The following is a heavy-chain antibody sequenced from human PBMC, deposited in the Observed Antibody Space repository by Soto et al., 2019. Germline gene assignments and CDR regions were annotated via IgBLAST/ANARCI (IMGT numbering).Heavy chain of an antibody. V-gene: IGHV4-4*07. D-gene: IGHD3-22*01. CDR3: AREFYDRSGYYSDF. CDR1: GGSISTSF. CDR2: VYSNGIS. J-gene: IGHJ4*02. Sequence: QVHLQESGPGLVKPSETLSLTCTVSGGSISTSFWTWIRQPAGKGLEWIGRVYSNGISNYSPSLNSRVIMSMDTSKNTFSLKVASVTAADTAVYYCAREFYDRSGYYSDFWGQGTLVTVSS.